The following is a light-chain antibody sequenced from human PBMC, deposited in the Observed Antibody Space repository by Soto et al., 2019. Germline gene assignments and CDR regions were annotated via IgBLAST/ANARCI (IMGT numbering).Light chain of an antibody. V-gene: IGLV1-40*01. J-gene: IGLJ3*02. CDR2: GNS. CDR1: SSNIGAGYD. Sequence: QSVLTQPPSVSGAPGQRVTISCTGSSSNIGAGYDVHWYQQLPGTAPKLLIYGNSNRPSGVPDRFSGSKSGTSASLAITGLQAEDEADYYCQSYDRILSGVFGGGTKLTVL. CDR3: QSYDRILSGV.